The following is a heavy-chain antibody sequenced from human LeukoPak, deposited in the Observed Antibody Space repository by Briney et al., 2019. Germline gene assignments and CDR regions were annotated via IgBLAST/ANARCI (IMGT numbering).Heavy chain of an antibody. CDR1: GGTFRSYA. V-gene: IGHV1-69*05. CDR2: IIPIFGTA. J-gene: IGHJ4*02. CDR3: ARDSAGSYDY. D-gene: IGHD3-10*01. Sequence: SVKVPCKASGGTFRSYAISWVRQAPGQGLEWMGRIIPIFGTANYAQKFQGRVTITTDESTSTAYMELSSLRSEDTAVYYCARDSAGSYDYWGQGTLVTVSS.